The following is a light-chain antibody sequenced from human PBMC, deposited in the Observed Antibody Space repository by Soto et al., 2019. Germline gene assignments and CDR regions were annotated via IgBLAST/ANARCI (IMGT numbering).Light chain of an antibody. V-gene: IGLV2-8*01. J-gene: IGLJ1*01. CDR2: EVN. Sequence: QSALTQPPSASGSPGQSVTISCNATGRDIGGYNFVSWYQQHPGKVPKLIIYEVNKRPSGVPDRFSGSKSGNTASLTVSGLQAYDEADYYCSSCAGTNNRYVFGTGTKLTVL. CDR1: GRDIGGYNF. CDR3: SSCAGTNNRYV.